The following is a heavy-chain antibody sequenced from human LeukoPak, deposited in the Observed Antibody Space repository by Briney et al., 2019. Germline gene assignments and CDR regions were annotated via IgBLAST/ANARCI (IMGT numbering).Heavy chain of an antibody. D-gene: IGHD6-19*01. Sequence: SETLSLTCTVSGGSIDSSGSYWGWIRQPPGKGLEWIGCVYYGGDAYYNPSLKSRVTISADMSKNQFSLSLISVTAADTALYYCARLFSRGWPYYYGLGAWGQGTTVTVSS. CDR2: VYYGGDA. V-gene: IGHV4-39*01. CDR1: GGSIDSSGSY. CDR3: ARLFSRGWPYYYGLGA. J-gene: IGHJ6*02.